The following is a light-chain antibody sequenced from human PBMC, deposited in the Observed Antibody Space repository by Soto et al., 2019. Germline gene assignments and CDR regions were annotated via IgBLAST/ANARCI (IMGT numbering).Light chain of an antibody. Sequence: DIQMTQSPSSLSASVGDRVTITCRASQSSTSYLNWFQKKPGKAPKLLIYAASSLQSGVPSRLSGSGSGTDFTLTISSLQAEDFATYYCQQRYSTLGLTFGGGTKVEIK. CDR2: AAS. V-gene: IGKV1-39*01. J-gene: IGKJ4*01. CDR1: QSSTSY. CDR3: QQRYSTLGLT.